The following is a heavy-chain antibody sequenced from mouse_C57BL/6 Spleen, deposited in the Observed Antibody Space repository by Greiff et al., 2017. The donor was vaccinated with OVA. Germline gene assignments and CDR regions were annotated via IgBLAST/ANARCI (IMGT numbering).Heavy chain of an antibody. J-gene: IGHJ4*01. V-gene: IGHV5-17*01. CDR3: ANEGLRRKSPYYYAMDY. CDR1: GFTFSDYG. Sequence: VQRVESGGGLVKPGGSLKLSCAASGFTFSDYGMHWVRQAPEKGLEWVAYISSGSSTIYYADTVKGRFTISRDNAKNTLFLQMTSLRSEDTAMYYCANEGLRRKSPYYYAMDYWGQGTSVTVSS. D-gene: IGHD2-4*01. CDR2: ISSGSSTI.